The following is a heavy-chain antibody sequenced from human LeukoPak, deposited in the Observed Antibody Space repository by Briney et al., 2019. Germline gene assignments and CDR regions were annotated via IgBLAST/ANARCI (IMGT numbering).Heavy chain of an antibody. CDR2: KRYDRSNK. D-gene: IGHD3-10*01. CDR3: AKGYGEGYVDS. Sequence: GGSLRLSCAASGFTFSSFGMHWVRQAPGKGLEWVAIKRYDRSNKYYADSVKGRFTISRDNSKNTLYLEMNSLRLEDTAVYYCAKGYGEGYVDSWGRGTLVTVSS. J-gene: IGHJ4*02. CDR1: GFTFSSFG. V-gene: IGHV3-30*02.